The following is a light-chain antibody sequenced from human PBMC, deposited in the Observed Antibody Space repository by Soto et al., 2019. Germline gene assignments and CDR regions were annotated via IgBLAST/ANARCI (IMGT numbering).Light chain of an antibody. CDR2: DAS. CDR1: QSVSSNY. CDR3: QHYGRSPPSWT. J-gene: IGKJ1*01. V-gene: IGKV3-20*01. Sequence: DIVLTQSPGTLSLSPGERATLSCRASQSVSSNYLAWYQQKPGQPPRLLISDASSRATGTPDRFRCSGSGSEFALTISGLEPEDVAVDYCQHYGRSPPSWTFGQGTKVEIK.